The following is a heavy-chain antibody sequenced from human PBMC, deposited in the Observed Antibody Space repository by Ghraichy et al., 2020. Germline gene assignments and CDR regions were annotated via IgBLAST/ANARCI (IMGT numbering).Heavy chain of an antibody. V-gene: IGHV1-18*01. CDR1: GYTFTSYG. Sequence: ASVKVSCKASGYTFTSYGISWVRQAPGQGLEWMGWISAYNGNTNYAQKLQGRVTMTIDTSTSTAYMELRSLRSDDTAVYYCARVEVDLYDYSNYVDYWGQGTLVTVSS. CDR2: ISAYNGNT. D-gene: IGHD4-11*01. CDR3: ARVEVDLYDYSNYVDY. J-gene: IGHJ4*02.